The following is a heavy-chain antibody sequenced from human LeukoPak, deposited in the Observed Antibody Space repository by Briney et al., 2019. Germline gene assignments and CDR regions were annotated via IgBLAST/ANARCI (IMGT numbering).Heavy chain of an antibody. CDR2: IYYSGST. Sequence: SETLSLTCTVSGGSISSSSYYWGWIRQPPGKGLEWIGSIYYSGSTYYNPSLKSRVTISVDTSKDQFSLKLSSVTAADTAVYYCASGIVGVTRAFDIWGQGTMVTVSS. V-gene: IGHV4-39*07. CDR3: ASGIVGVTRAFDI. J-gene: IGHJ3*02. CDR1: GGSISSSSYY. D-gene: IGHD1-26*01.